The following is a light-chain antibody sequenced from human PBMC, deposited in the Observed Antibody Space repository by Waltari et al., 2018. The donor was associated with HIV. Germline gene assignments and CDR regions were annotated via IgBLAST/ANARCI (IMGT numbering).Light chain of an antibody. J-gene: IGKJ3*01. V-gene: IGKV1-33*01. CDR2: DAS. Sequence: DIQMTQSPSSLSASVGDRVTITCQASQDINNYLNWYQQKPGKAPKRLIYDASNLETGVPSRFSGSGSGTDFSFTISSLQPEDIATYYCQQYNNLPLTFGPGTTVDLK. CDR1: QDINNY. CDR3: QQYNNLPLT.